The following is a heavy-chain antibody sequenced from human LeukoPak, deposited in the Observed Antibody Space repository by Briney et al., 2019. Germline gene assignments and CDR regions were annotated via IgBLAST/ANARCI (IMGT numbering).Heavy chain of an antibody. CDR1: GGSISSYY. D-gene: IGHD1-14*01. J-gene: IGHJ4*02. CDR3: ARYSISWSYFDL. Sequence: RPSETLSLTCTVSGGSISSYYWSWIRQPPGKGLEWIGYIYYSGSTNYNPSLKSRVTISIDTSKNHFSLNLRSVTAADTAVYYCARYSISWSYFDLWGQGTLVTVSS. V-gene: IGHV4-59*01. CDR2: IYYSGST.